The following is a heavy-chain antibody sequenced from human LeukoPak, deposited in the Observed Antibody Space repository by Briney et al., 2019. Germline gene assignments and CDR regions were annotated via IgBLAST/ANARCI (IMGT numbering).Heavy chain of an antibody. V-gene: IGHV3-48*03. J-gene: IGHJ6*04. Sequence: TGGSLRLSCAASGFTFSSYEMKWVGQAQGKGVEWVSYISSSGSTIYYADSVKGRFTICRDNAKNSLYLQMNSLRAEDTAVYYCAELGITMIGGVWGKGTTVTISS. CDR3: AELGITMIGGV. CDR1: GFTFSSYE. D-gene: IGHD3-10*02. CDR2: ISSSGSTI.